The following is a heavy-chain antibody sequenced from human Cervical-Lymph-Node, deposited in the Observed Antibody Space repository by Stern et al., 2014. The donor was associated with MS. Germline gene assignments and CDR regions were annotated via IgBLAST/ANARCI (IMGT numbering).Heavy chain of an antibody. CDR1: GFTFSSYS. J-gene: IGHJ4*02. Sequence: EMQLVESGGGLVKPGGSLRLSCAASGFTFSSYSMNWVRQAPGKGLEWVSSISSSSSYIYYADSVKGRFTISRDNAKNSLYLQMNSLRAEDTAVYYCARDGSIAVAGTGFGYWGQGTLVTVSS. CDR3: ARDGSIAVAGTGFGY. V-gene: IGHV3-21*01. CDR2: ISSSSSYI. D-gene: IGHD6-19*01.